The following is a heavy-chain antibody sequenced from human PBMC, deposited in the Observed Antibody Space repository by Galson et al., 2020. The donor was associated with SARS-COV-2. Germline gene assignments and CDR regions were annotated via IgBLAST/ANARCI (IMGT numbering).Heavy chain of an antibody. D-gene: IGHD1-1*01. V-gene: IGHV3-7*01. J-gene: IGHJ6*02. CDR3: AREWTTIVPFYTGQAYNYYGRDV. CDR1: GFIFSNHW. CDR2: INPDGGET. Sequence: PGGSLRLSCAASGFIFSNHWVPWVRKAPGKGLEWVATINPDGGETNYVDSVESRFTISRDNAKNSLYLQMNTLRADDTAVYFCAREWTTIVPFYTGQAYNYYGRDVWGQGTTVTVSS.